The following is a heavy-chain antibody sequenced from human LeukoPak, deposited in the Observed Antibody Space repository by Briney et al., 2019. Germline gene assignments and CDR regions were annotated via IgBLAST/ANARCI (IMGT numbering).Heavy chain of an antibody. CDR3: ARDYPTSGIVTIFDY. CDR1: GFTFNNYA. V-gene: IGHV3-23*01. D-gene: IGHD1-1*01. J-gene: IGHJ4*02. CDR2: ITASGGST. Sequence: GGSLRLSCASSGFTFNNYAMTWVRQAPGKGLEWVSSITASGGSTYCADSVRGGFTIASDNTKNTLYMHMSILTAEDTAVYYCARDYPTSGIVTIFDYWGQGTLVTVSS.